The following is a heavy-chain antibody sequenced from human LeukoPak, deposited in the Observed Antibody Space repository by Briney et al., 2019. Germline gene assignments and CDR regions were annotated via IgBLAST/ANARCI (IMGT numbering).Heavy chain of an antibody. J-gene: IGHJ4*02. D-gene: IGHD5-18*01. Sequence: PSGGSLRLSCEASGLTFGSFAMYWVRQAPGKGLDWIAGIFGSGGSPHYADSVKGRFTISRDNSKNTVYLQINSLRAEDTAVYYCGKTTAGYSSGQKPAWPVDYWGQGTLVTVSS. V-gene: IGHV3-23*01. CDR3: GKTTAGYSSGQKPAWPVDY. CDR1: GLTFGSFA. CDR2: IFGSGGSP.